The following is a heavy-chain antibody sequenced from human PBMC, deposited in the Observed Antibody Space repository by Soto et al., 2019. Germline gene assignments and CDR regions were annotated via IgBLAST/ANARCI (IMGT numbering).Heavy chain of an antibody. D-gene: IGHD3-22*01. V-gene: IGHV3-49*05. CDR1: GFTFGDYA. CDR2: IRSKAYGGTT. Sequence: EAQLVESGGGLVKPGRSLRLSCTASGFTFGDYAMSWFRQAPGKGLEWVGFIRSKAYGGTTEYAASVKGRFTISRDDSKSIAYLQMNSLKTEDTAVYYCTRDWGYYYDSSGYYDAFDIWGQGTMVTVSS. J-gene: IGHJ3*02. CDR3: TRDWGYYYDSSGYYDAFDI.